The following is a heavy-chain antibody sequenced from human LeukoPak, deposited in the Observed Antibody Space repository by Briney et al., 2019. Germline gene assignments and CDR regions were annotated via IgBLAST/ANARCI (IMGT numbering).Heavy chain of an antibody. CDR2: IQPDGREQ. V-gene: IGHV3-7*01. J-gene: IGHJ6*04. CDR3: AELGITMIGGV. D-gene: IGHD3-10*02. CDR1: GFTFSSYE. Sequence: GGSLRLSCAASGFTFSSYEMNWVRQAPGKGLEWLGNIQPDGREQYPVDSVKGRFTISRDNARNSLFLEMNSLRAEDTAVYYCAELGITMIGGVWGKGTTVTISS.